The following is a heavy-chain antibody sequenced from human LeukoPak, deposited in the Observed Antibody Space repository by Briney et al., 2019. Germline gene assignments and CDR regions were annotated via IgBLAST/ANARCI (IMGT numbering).Heavy chain of an antibody. V-gene: IGHV1-18*01. CDR2: ISAYNGNT. CDR3: ARDRPNILLLYYYMDV. J-gene: IGHJ6*03. Sequence: HWASVKVSCKASGYTFTSYGISWVRQAPGQGLEWMGWISAYNGNTNYAQKLQGRVTMTTDTSTSTAYMELRSLRSDDTAVYYCARDRPNILLLYYYMDVWGKGTTVTVSS. D-gene: IGHD2/OR15-2a*01. CDR1: GYTFTSYG.